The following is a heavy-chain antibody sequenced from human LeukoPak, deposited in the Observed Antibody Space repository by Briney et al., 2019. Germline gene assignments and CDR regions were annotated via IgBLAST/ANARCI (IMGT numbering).Heavy chain of an antibody. D-gene: IGHD3-10*01. CDR2: ISGSGGST. CDR3: ARSGSGSNFLEY. V-gene: IGHV3-23*01. CDR1: GFTFSSYG. J-gene: IGHJ4*02. Sequence: PGGSLRLSCAASGFTFSSYGMSWVRQAPGKGLEWVSAISGSGGSTYNADPVKGRFTISRDNSKNTLSLQMNSLRDEDTAVYYCARSGSGSNFLEYWGQGTLVTVSS.